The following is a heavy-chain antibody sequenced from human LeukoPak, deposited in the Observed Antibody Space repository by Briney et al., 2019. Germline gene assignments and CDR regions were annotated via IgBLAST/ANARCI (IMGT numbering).Heavy chain of an antibody. V-gene: IGHV4-31*03. J-gene: IGHJ4*02. CDR3: ARYIYGDYFDY. Sequence: SETLSLTCTVSGGSISSGGYYWSWIRQHPGKGLEWIWYIYYSGSTYYNPSLKSRVTISVDTSKNQFSLKLSSVTAADTAVYYCARYIYGDYFDYWGQGTLVTVSS. D-gene: IGHD4-17*01. CDR1: GGSISSGGYY. CDR2: IYYSGST.